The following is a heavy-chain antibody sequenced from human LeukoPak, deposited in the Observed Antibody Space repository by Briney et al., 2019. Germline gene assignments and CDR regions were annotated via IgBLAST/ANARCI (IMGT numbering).Heavy chain of an antibody. J-gene: IGHJ4*02. Sequence: SGGSLSLSCAASGFTFSSYAMHGVRQAPGKGLEWVAVISYDGSNKYYADSVKGRFTISRDNSKNTLYLQMNSLRAEDTAVYYCARYGGESFWGQGTLVTVSS. V-gene: IGHV3-30-3*01. CDR1: GFTFSSYA. CDR3: ARYGGESF. CDR2: ISYDGSNK. D-gene: IGHD4-23*01.